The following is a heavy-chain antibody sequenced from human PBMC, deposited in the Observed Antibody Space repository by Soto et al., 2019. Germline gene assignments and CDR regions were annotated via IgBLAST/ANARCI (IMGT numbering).Heavy chain of an antibody. J-gene: IGHJ6*02. Sequence: SETLSLTCSVSGGSISSVGHYWTWIRQQPGKGLEWIGYIYYSGSTDYNPSLKSRVTISVDRSKDQFSLNLSSVTAADTAIYYCARESGGYDSSTRYGLDVWGQGTTVTVSS. CDR3: ARESGGYDSSTRYGLDV. CDR1: GGSISSVGHY. D-gene: IGHD6-25*01. CDR2: IYYSGST. V-gene: IGHV4-31*03.